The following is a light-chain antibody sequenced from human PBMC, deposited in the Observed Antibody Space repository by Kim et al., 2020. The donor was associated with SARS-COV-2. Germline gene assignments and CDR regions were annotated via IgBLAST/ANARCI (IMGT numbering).Light chain of an antibody. Sequence: DIVMTQSPDSLAVSLGERATINCKSSQNVLYNSNNKNYLAWYQQKPGQPPELLIFWASTRESGVPDRFSGSGSGTDFTLTISSLQPEDFATYYCQQYDSYPRTFGQGTKVDIK. CDR1: QNVLYNSNNKNY. V-gene: IGKV4-1*01. J-gene: IGKJ1*01. CDR2: WAS. CDR3: QQYDSYPRT.